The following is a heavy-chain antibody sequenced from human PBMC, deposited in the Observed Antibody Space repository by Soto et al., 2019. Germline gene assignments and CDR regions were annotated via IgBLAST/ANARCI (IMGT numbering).Heavy chain of an antibody. CDR1: GGTFSTFG. D-gene: IGHD3-16*01. CDR2: IIPFFGTA. V-gene: IGHV1-69*01. CDR3: ARTAPMDAGDKYYYDF. J-gene: IGHJ4*02. Sequence: QVQLVQSGAEVKKTGSSVKVSCKTSGGTFSTFGLSWVRQAPGQGLEWMGGIIPFFGTAEYSQKFEDRITITADESTNTVYMDLRSLTSEDTAIDYCARTAPMDAGDKYYYDFWGQGALVTVSS.